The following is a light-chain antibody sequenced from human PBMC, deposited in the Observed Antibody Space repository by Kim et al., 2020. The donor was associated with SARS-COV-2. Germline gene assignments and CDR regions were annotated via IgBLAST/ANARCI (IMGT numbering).Light chain of an antibody. J-gene: IGLJ3*02. V-gene: IGLV7-46*01. Sequence: PGETVQLTCSSSAGAARAGKYAFWYKQKPGQVPGALICEATKERTWTPGRFAAHLVGDEDALTSRGTQAKDEDDYYCSDSDRRAGVFGGGTKLNVL. CDR1: AGAARAGKY. CDR3: SDSDRRAGV. CDR2: EAT.